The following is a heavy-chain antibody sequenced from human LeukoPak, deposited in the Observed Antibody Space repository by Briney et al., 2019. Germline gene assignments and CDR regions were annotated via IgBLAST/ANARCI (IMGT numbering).Heavy chain of an antibody. Sequence: SGTLSLTCTVSGGSISSYYWSWIRQPPGKGLEWIGYIYYSGSTNYNPSLKSRVTISVDTFKNQFSLKLSSVTAADTAVYYCARDGDGYNYNRFDYWGQGTLVTVST. CDR1: GGSISSYY. V-gene: IGHV4-59*01. J-gene: IGHJ4*02. CDR3: ARDGDGYNYNRFDY. D-gene: IGHD5-24*01. CDR2: IYYSGST.